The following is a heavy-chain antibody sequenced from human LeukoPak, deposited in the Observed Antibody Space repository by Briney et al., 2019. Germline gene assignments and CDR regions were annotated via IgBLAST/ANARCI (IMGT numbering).Heavy chain of an antibody. Sequence: SETLSLACSVAGASTSTSYWSWIRQPPGKGLEWIGYIYYSGSTNYNPSLKSRVTISVDTSKNQFSLKLSSVTAADTAVYYCARVTGGWFDPWGQGTLVTVSS. CDR2: IYYSGST. CDR1: GASTSTSY. J-gene: IGHJ5*02. CDR3: ARVTGGWFDP. V-gene: IGHV4-59*01. D-gene: IGHD3-16*01.